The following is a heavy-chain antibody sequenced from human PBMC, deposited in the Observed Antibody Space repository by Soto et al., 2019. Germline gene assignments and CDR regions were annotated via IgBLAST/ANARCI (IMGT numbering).Heavy chain of an antibody. J-gene: IGHJ4*02. V-gene: IGHV6-1*01. CDR1: GDSVSSNSAA. CDR2: TYYRSKWYN. D-gene: IGHD6-13*01. CDR3: SMDQYSSSLDPFAY. Sequence: SQTLSLTCAISGDSVSSNSAAWNWIRQSPSRGLEWLGRTYYRSKWYNDYAVSVKSRITINPDTSKNQFSLQLNSVTPEDTAVYYFSMDQYSSSLDPFAYRGQGTLVTGSS.